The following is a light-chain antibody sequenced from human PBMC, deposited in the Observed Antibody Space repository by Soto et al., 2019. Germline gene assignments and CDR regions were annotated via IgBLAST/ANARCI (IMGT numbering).Light chain of an antibody. CDR1: QGISSY. V-gene: IGKV1-9*01. CDR2: AAS. Sequence: DIQLTQSPSFLSASVGDRVTITCRASQGISSYLAWYQQKPGKAPKLLIYAASTLQSGVPSRFSGSGSGTEFTLTISSLQPEDFATYYCQQLNSYLVFRPGTKVDIK. CDR3: QQLNSYLV. J-gene: IGKJ3*01.